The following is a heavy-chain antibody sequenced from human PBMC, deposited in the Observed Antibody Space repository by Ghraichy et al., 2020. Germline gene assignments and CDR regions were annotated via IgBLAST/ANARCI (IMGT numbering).Heavy chain of an antibody. Sequence: SETLSLTCTVSGGSTSSYYWSWIRQPPGKGLEWIGYIYDSGSTNYNPSLESRVTIAGDTSKNQFSLKLSSVTAADTAVYYCARVPAVTNYYYYYYMDVWGKGTTVTVSS. J-gene: IGHJ6*03. V-gene: IGHV4-59*01. CDR2: IYDSGST. D-gene: IGHD4-23*01. CDR3: ARVPAVTNYYYYYYMDV. CDR1: GGSTSSYY.